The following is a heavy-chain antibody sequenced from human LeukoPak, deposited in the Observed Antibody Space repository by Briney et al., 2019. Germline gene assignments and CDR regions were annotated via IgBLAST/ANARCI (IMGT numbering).Heavy chain of an antibody. Sequence: PSETLSLTCTVSGGSISSYYWSWIRQPPGKGLEWIGYIYYSGSTNYNPSLKSRVTISVDTSKNQFSLKLSSVTAADTAVYYCVGSGDILTGYENWFDPWGQGTLVTVSS. V-gene: IGHV4-59*01. J-gene: IGHJ5*02. CDR1: GGSISSYY. CDR2: IYYSGST. CDR3: VGSGDILTGYENWFDP. D-gene: IGHD3-9*01.